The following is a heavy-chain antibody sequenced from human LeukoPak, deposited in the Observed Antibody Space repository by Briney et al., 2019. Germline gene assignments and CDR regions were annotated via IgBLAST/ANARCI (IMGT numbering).Heavy chain of an antibody. CDR1: GFTFSSYG. J-gene: IGHJ4*02. CDR3: ARVWGSYRSFDC. CDR2: IWYDGSNK. V-gene: IGHV3-33*01. D-gene: IGHD3-16*02. Sequence: GGSLRLSCAASGFTFSSYGMHWVRQAPGKGLEWVAVIWYDGSNKYYADSVKGRFTISRDNSKNTLYLQMNSLRAEDTAVYYCARVWGSYRSFDCWGQGTLVTVSS.